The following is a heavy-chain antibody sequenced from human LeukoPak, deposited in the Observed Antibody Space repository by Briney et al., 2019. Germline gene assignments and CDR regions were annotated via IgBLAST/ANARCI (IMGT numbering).Heavy chain of an antibody. CDR1: GFTFSSYA. CDR2: TKPDGSAE. V-gene: IGHV3-7*01. CDR3: ARDGGLHTNFDY. Sequence: GGSLRLSCAASGFTFSSYAMSWVRQAPGKGLEWVANTKPDGSAEYYADSVRGRFTASRDNANNLLYLQMNRLRAEDTAVYYCARDGGLHTNFDYWGQGTLLTVSS. J-gene: IGHJ4*02. D-gene: IGHD2-15*01.